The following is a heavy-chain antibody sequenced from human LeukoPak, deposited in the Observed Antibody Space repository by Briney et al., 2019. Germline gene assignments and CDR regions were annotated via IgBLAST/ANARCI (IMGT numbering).Heavy chain of an antibody. J-gene: IGHJ6*03. CDR1: GGSISSSSYY. CDR3: ASGIVGATEAYYMDV. CDR2: IYYSGST. D-gene: IGHD1-26*01. Sequence: SETLSLTCTVSGGSISSSSYYWGWIRQPPGKGLEWIGSIYYSGSTYYNPSLKSRVTISVDTSKNQFSLKLSSVTAADTAVYYCASGIVGATEAYYMDVWGKGTTVAISS. V-gene: IGHV4-39*01.